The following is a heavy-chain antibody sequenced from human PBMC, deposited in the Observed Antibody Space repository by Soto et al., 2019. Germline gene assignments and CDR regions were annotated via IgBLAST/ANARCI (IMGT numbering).Heavy chain of an antibody. CDR2: IYPTGPT. Sequence: SETLSLTCSVSGASVSSGGFSWSWIRQPLGKGLEWIGYIYPTGPTSHNPSLNSRATISIDRSKNQFFLKHSSVTAADTAVYYCVSDRGAGSMNYYLSMGKDGWGRGDTVNVSS. V-gene: IGHV4-30-2*01. CDR1: GASVSSGGFS. J-gene: IGHJ6*01. D-gene: IGHD3-10*01. CDR3: VSDRGAGSMNYYLSMGKDG.